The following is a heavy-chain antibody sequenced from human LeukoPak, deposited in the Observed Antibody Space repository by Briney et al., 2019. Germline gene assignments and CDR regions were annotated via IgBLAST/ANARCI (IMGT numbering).Heavy chain of an antibody. V-gene: IGHV1-24*01. Sequence: ASVKVSCKISGKTLTELSMHWVRQAPGKGLEWMGGFDPEDGETIYAQKFQGRVTMTEDTSTDTAYMELSSLRSEDTAVYYCASLWSGYTYYMDVWGKGTTVTVSS. CDR2: FDPEDGET. CDR3: ASLWSGYTYYMDV. CDR1: GKTLTELS. J-gene: IGHJ6*03. D-gene: IGHD3-3*01.